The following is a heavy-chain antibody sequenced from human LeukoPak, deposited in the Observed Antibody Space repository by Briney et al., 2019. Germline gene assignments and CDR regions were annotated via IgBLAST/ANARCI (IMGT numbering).Heavy chain of an antibody. CDR3: ARGQVHDYGDRPDY. D-gene: IGHD4-17*01. Sequence: GGSLRLSCAASGFTFSSYSMNWVRQAPGKGLEWVSSISSSSSYIYYADSVKGRFTISRDNAKNSLYLQMNSLRAEDTAVYYCARGQVHDYGDRPDYWGQGTLVTVSS. CDR1: GFTFSSYS. V-gene: IGHV3-21*01. CDR2: ISSSSSYI. J-gene: IGHJ4*02.